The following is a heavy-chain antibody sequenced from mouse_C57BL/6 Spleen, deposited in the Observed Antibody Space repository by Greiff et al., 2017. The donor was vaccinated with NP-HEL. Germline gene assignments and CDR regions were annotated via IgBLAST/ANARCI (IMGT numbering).Heavy chain of an antibody. CDR3: ARRYGSGQAGFGY. D-gene: IGHD1-1*01. V-gene: IGHV1-75*01. CDR1: GYTFTDYY. CDR2: IFPGSGST. J-gene: IGHJ3*01. Sequence: QVQLQQSGPELVKPGASVKISCKASGYTFTDYYINWVKQRPGQGLEWIGWIFPGSGSTDYNEKFKGKATLTVDKSSSTAYMLLSSLTSEDSAVYFCARRYGSGQAGFGYWGQGTLVTVSA.